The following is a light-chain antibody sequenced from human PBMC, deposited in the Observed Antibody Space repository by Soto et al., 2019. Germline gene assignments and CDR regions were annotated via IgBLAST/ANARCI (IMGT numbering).Light chain of an antibody. CDR1: SSNVGTYGL. J-gene: IGLJ2*01. V-gene: IGLV2-23*01. Sequence: QSALTQPASVSASPGQSITISCTGTSSNVGTYGLVSWYQHHPDKAPKLIIYEGTKRPSGISSRFSGSKSGNTASLTISGLQAEDDADYYCCSFAVGAALVFGGGTQLTVL. CDR3: CSFAVGAALV. CDR2: EGT.